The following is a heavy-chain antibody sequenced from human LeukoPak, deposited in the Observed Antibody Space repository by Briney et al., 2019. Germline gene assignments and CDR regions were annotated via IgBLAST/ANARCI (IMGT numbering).Heavy chain of an antibody. V-gene: IGHV4-39*06. J-gene: IGHJ4*02. CDR2: ISYSGIT. CDR1: GGSISSSSFY. CDR3: ARSHGEVAGHEFDY. Sequence: SETLSLTCTVSGGSISSSSFYWGWIRQPPGKGLEWIGSISYSGITYYNPSLKSRLTISVDTSKKQFPLELSSVTAADTAVYYCARSHGEVAGHEFDYWGQGTLVTVSS. D-gene: IGHD6-19*01.